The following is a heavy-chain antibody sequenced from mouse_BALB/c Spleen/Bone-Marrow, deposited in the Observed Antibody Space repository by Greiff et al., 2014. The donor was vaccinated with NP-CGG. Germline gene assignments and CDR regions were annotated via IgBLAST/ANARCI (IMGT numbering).Heavy chain of an antibody. CDR1: GYTFTDYA. CDR2: ISTYYGDA. V-gene: IGHV1S137*01. J-gene: IGHJ4*01. Sequence: QVQLQQSGAELVRPGVSVKISCKGSGYTFTDYAMPWVKQSHAKSLEWIGVISTYYGDASYNQKFKGRVTMTVDKSSNTAYMELARLASEDSAIYYCARSGKVRNAMDYWGQGTSVTVSS. D-gene: IGHD2-14*01. CDR3: ARSGKVRNAMDY.